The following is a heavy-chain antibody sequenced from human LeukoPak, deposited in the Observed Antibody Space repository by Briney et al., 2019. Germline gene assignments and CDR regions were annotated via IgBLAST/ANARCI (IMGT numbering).Heavy chain of an antibody. V-gene: IGHV4-30-4*08. CDR3: ARFSGDFDFDY. J-gene: IGHJ4*02. D-gene: IGHD4-17*01. CDR2: ISYSGST. Sequence: SQTLSHTCTVSGGSISSGDYYWSWIRQPPGKGQEWIGYISYSGSTYYNASLKSRVTISGDTSKNRFSLKVSSVTAADTAVYYCARFSGDFDFDYWGQGTLVTVSS. CDR1: GGSISSGDYY.